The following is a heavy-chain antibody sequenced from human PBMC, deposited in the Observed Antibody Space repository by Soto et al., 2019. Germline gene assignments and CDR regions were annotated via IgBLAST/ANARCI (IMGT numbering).Heavy chain of an antibody. CDR1: GYTFTSYA. CDR2: ISPYNDDT. D-gene: IGHD3-22*01. Sequence: GASVKVSFTASGYTFTSYAMHWVRQAPGQGLEWLGWISPYNDDTKYAQMLQGRVTMTTDTSSRTAYMALRSLRSDDTAVYFCARGGYYDSSGSRNYHYYGMDVWGQGTTVTVSS. V-gene: IGHV1-18*01. J-gene: IGHJ6*02. CDR3: ARGGYYDSSGSRNYHYYGMDV.